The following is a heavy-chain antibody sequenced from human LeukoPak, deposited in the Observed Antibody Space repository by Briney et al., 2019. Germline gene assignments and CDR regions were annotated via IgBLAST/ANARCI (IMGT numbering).Heavy chain of an antibody. CDR3: AILLEWFGPFDY. D-gene: IGHD3-3*01. CDR1: GGSISSTIYY. Sequence: SETLSLTCIVSGGSISSTIYYWGWIRQPPGRGLEWIGSLYYSGTSYYSPSLKSRVTMSVDTSKNQFSLNLSSVTAADTAVYDCAILLEWFGPFDYWGQGTLVTVSS. CDR2: LYYSGTS. V-gene: IGHV4-39*01. J-gene: IGHJ4*02.